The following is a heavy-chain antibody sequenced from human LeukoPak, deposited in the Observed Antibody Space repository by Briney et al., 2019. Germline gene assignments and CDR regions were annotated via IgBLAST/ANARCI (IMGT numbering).Heavy chain of an antibody. CDR3: ARRRWLSAVTTFFDY. J-gene: IGHJ4*02. Sequence: SETLSLTCTVSGGSNSRGTYYWTWIRQPAGEGLEWIGRFSSSGNINYNPSLQSRVTISVDTSKNQFSLKLSSVTAADTAVYYCARRRWLSAVTTFFDYWGQGTLVTVSS. CDR1: GGSNSRGTYY. V-gene: IGHV4-61*02. CDR2: FSSSGNI. D-gene: IGHD4-17*01.